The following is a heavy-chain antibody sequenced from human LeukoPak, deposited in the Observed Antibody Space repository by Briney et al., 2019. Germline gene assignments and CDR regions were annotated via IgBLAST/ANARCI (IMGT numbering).Heavy chain of an antibody. V-gene: IGHV4-34*01. CDR1: GFTFRSYA. J-gene: IGHJ4*02. CDR2: INHSGST. Sequence: PGGSLRLSCAASGFTFRSYAMHWVRQAPGKGLEWLGEINHSGSTNYNPSLKSRVTISVDTSKNQFSLKLSSVTAADTAVYYCARGIGWRTYCSSTSCYAYFDYWGQGTLVTVSS. D-gene: IGHD2-2*01. CDR3: ARGIGWRTYCSSTSCYAYFDY.